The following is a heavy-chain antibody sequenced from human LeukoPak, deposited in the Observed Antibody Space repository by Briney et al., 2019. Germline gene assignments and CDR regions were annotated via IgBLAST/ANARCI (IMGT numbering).Heavy chain of an antibody. J-gene: IGHJ6*02. Sequence: SETLSLTCTVSGGSISSGGYYWSWIRQHPGKGLEWIGYIYYNGSTYYNPSLKSRVTISVDTSKNQFSLKLSSVTAADTAVYYCARSRYSYYGMDVWGQGTTVTVSS. V-gene: IGHV4-31*03. CDR1: GGSISSGGYY. D-gene: IGHD3-9*01. CDR3: ARSRYSYYGMDV. CDR2: IYYNGST.